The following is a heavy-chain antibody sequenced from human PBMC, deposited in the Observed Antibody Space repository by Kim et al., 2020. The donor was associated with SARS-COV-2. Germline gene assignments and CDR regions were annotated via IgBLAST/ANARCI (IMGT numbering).Heavy chain of an antibody. V-gene: IGHV3-74*01. D-gene: IGHD3-10*01. Sequence: GSLRLSCAASGFSFNKYWMHWVRQAPGKGLVWVSRMDEYGSVTTYADSVRGRFTISRDNARNTLDLQMHSLTAEDTGVYYCAVDLSGRADYWGQGTLVTVSS. CDR2: MDEYGSVT. CDR3: AVDLSGRADY. J-gene: IGHJ4*02. CDR1: GFSFNKYW.